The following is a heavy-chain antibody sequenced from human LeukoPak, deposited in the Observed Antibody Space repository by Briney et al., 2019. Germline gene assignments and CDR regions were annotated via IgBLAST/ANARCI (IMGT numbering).Heavy chain of an antibody. D-gene: IGHD6-13*01. Sequence: ASVKVSCKASGYTFTGYYMHWVRQAPGQGLEWMGWINPNSGGTNYAQKFQGRVTMTRDTSISTAYMELSRLRSDDTAVYYCARDLGSSSWYDYYYYYMDVWGKGTTVTVSS. CDR2: INPNSGGT. J-gene: IGHJ6*03. CDR3: ARDLGSSSWYDYYYYYMDV. CDR1: GYTFTGYY. V-gene: IGHV1-2*02.